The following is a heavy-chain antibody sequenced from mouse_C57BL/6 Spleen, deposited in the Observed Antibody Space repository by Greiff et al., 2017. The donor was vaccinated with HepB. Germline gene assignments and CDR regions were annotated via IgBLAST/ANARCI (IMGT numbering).Heavy chain of an antibody. V-gene: IGHV1-61*01. CDR1: GYTFTSYW. CDR3: ATKVYDYDDMDY. D-gene: IGHD2-3*01. CDR2: IYPSDSET. J-gene: IGHJ4*01. Sequence: QVQLQQPGAELVRPGSSVKLSCKASGYTFTSYWMDWVKQRPGQGLEWIGNIYPSDSETNYNQKFKDKATLTVDKSSSTAYMQLSSLTSEDSAVYYCATKVYDYDDMDYWGQGTSVTVSS.